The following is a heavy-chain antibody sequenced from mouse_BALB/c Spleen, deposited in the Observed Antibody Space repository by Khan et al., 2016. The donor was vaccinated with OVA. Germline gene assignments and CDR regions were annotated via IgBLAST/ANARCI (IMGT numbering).Heavy chain of an antibody. J-gene: IGHJ3*01. CDR1: GFSLSNYG. CDR2: IWSGGIT. Sequence: VQLQQSGPGLVAPSQSLSITCTVSGFSLSNYGVHWVRQPPGKGLEWLGVIWSGGITNYNSAFMSRLSISKDNSKSQVFLKMNSLQTNDTAIYYCGGWYDYYVGGFAYWGQGTLVTVSA. CDR3: GGWYDYYVGGFAY. V-gene: IGHV2-9*02. D-gene: IGHD1-1*01.